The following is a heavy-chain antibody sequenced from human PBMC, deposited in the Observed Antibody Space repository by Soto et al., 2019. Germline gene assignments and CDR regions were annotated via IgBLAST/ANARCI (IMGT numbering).Heavy chain of an antibody. Sequence: EVQLVESGGGLVQPGGSLRLSCLASEFTFNTYWMNWVHLAPGRGLEWVANIKDDGSEKNYVDSVKGRFTISRDNAKNSLYLQMNSLRGEDTAVYFCARDWGTPGRGSAVGYYYHYGMDVWGQGTTVTVSS. D-gene: IGHD6-19*01. CDR1: EFTFNTYW. V-gene: IGHV3-7*05. J-gene: IGHJ6*02. CDR3: ARDWGTPGRGSAVGYYYHYGMDV. CDR2: IKDDGSEK.